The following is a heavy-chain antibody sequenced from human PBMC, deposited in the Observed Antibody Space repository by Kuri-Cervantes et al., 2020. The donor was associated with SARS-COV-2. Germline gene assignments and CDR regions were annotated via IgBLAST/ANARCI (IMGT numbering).Heavy chain of an antibody. CDR1: GFSFTNAW. J-gene: IGHJ4*02. D-gene: IGHD3-3*01. CDR3: TTAVFGVAKPADY. Sequence: ETLSLTCAASGFSFTNAWMSWVRQAPGKGLEWVGRIKSKRDDGTTDYAAPVRSRFTISRDDSKNTLYLQLKSLKIEDTAVYYCTTAVFGVAKPADYWGQGTLVTVSS. CDR2: IKSKRDDGTT. V-gene: IGHV3-15*01.